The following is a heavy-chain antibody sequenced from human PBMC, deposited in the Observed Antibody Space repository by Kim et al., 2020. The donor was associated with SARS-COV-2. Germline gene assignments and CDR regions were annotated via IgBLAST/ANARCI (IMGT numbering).Heavy chain of an antibody. CDR3: ALGPEYSSSWYFDY. J-gene: IGHJ4*02. CDR2: MNPNSGNT. D-gene: IGHD6-13*01. Sequence: ASVKVSCKASGYTFTSYDINWVRQATGQGLEWMGWMNPNSGNTGYAQKFQGRVTMTRNTSISTAYMELSSLRSEDTAVYYCALGPEYSSSWYFDYWGQGTLVTVSS. V-gene: IGHV1-8*01. CDR1: GYTFTSYD.